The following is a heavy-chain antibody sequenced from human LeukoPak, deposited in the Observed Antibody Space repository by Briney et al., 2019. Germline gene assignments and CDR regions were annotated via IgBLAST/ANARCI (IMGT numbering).Heavy chain of an antibody. CDR1: GGSISSYY. J-gene: IGHJ4*02. CDR3: ARVSYCGGDCYFGFDY. Sequence: SETLSLTCIVSGGSISSYYWSWIRQPPGKGLEWIGYIYYSGSTNYNPSLKSRVTISVDTSKNQFSLKLSSVTAADTAVYYCARVSYCGGDCYFGFDYWGQGTLVTVSS. V-gene: IGHV4-59*01. D-gene: IGHD2-21*02. CDR2: IYYSGST.